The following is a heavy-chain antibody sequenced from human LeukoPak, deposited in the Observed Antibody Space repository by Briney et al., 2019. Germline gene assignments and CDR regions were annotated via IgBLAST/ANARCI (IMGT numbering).Heavy chain of an antibody. V-gene: IGHV1-2*06. CDR3: AVEVRGGQTHLPFDY. Sequence: GASVKVSCKGSGYTFTGYYMHWVRQAPGQGLEWMGRINPNSGGTNYAQKFQGRVTMTRDTSISTAYMELSRLRSDDTAVYYCAVEVRGGQTHLPFDYWGQGTLVTVSS. D-gene: IGHD3-10*01. J-gene: IGHJ4*02. CDR2: INPNSGGT. CDR1: GYTFTGYY.